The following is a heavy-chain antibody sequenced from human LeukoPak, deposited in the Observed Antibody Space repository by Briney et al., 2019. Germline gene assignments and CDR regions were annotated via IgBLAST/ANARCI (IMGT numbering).Heavy chain of an antibody. CDR1: GGSISSYY. CDR3: ARVEAVAGPFDY. J-gene: IGHJ4*02. Sequence: SETLSLTCTVSGGSISSYYWSWIRKPPGKGVEWIGYIYYSGSTNYNPSLKSRVTISVDTSKNQFSLKLSSVTAADTAVYYCARVEAVAGPFDYWGQGTLVTVSS. CDR2: IYYSGST. V-gene: IGHV4-59*01. D-gene: IGHD6-19*01.